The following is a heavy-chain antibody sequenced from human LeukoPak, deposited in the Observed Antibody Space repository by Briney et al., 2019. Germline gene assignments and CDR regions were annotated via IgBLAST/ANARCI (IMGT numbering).Heavy chain of an antibody. Sequence: SETLSLTCGVSGGSFSSHYWTWIRQPPGKGLEWIGEINHSGSTNYNPSLKSRVTISVDTSKNQFSLKLSSVTAADTAVYYCASSEPLVILTGYYLRYWGQGTLVTVSS. V-gene: IGHV4-34*01. CDR3: ASSEPLVILTGYYLRY. CDR1: GGSFSSHY. D-gene: IGHD3-9*01. CDR2: INHSGST. J-gene: IGHJ4*02.